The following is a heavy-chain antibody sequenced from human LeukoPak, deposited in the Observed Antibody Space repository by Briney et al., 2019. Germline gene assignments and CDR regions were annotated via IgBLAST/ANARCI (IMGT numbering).Heavy chain of an antibody. J-gene: IGHJ6*03. CDR1: GGSFSGYY. V-gene: IGHV4-34*01. D-gene: IGHD6-6*01. CDR3: ARGLSVAAPPRPIFYYYYYYMDV. Sequence: SETLSLTCAVYGGSFSGYYWSWIRQPPGKGLEWIGEINHSGSTNYNPSLKSRVTISVDTSKNQFSLKLSSVTAADTAVYYCARGLSVAAPPRPIFYYYYYYMDVWGKGTTVTVSS. CDR2: INHSGST.